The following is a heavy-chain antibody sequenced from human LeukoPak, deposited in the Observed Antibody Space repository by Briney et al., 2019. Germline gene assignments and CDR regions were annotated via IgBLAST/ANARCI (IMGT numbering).Heavy chain of an antibody. Sequence: SETLSLTCTVSGGSISSYYWSWIRQPPGKGLEWIGYTYYSGSTNYNPSLKSRVTISVDTSKNQFSLKLSSVTAADTAVYYCARGLAYYFDYWGQGTLVTVSS. D-gene: IGHD5/OR15-5a*01. CDR2: TYYSGST. V-gene: IGHV4-59*01. CDR1: GGSISSYY. J-gene: IGHJ4*02. CDR3: ARGLAYYFDY.